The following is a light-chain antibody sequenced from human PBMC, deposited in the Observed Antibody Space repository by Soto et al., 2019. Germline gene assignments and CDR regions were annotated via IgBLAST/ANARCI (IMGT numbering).Light chain of an antibody. CDR2: GAS. Sequence: EIVLTQSPATLSLCPGERATLSCRASQSVSSNVAWYQQKPGQAPRLLIYGASTRATGIPARFSGDGSGTEFTLTISSLQSEDFAVYYCHQFNTWPRDTFGQGTKVDIK. V-gene: IGKV3-15*01. CDR1: QSVSSN. J-gene: IGKJ1*01. CDR3: HQFNTWPRDT.